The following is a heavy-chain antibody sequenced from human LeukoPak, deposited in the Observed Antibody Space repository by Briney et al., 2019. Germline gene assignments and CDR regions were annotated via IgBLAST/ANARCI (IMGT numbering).Heavy chain of an antibody. D-gene: IGHD6-13*01. V-gene: IGHV3-9*01. CDR3: AKDIGSSWY. CDR1: GFTFDDYA. J-gene: IGHJ4*02. Sequence: GGSLRLSCAASGFTFDDYAMHWVRQAPGKGLEWVSGISWNSGSIGYADSVKGRFTISRDNAKNSLYLQMNSLRAEDTALYYCAKDIGSSWYWGQGTLVTVPS. CDR2: ISWNSGSI.